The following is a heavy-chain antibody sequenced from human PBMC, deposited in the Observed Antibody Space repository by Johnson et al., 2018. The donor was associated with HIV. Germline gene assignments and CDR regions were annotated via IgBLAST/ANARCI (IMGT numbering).Heavy chain of an antibody. CDR3: ARRDSGSLSFDI. J-gene: IGHJ3*02. D-gene: IGHD1-26*01. V-gene: IGHV3-23*04. Sequence: VQLVESGGGLVQPGGSLRLSCAASGFTFSSYAMSWVRQAPGKGLEWVSAISGGGGSTGYADSVKGRCTISRDNDKKSLYLQMNSLRAEDTAFYYCARRDSGSLSFDIWGQGTLVTVSS. CDR2: ISGGGGST. CDR1: GFTFSSYA.